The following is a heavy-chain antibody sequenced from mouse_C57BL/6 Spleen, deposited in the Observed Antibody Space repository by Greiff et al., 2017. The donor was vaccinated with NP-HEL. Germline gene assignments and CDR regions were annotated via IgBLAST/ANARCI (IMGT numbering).Heavy chain of an antibody. CDR1: GYTFTDYY. V-gene: IGHV1-19*01. CDR2: INPYNGGT. Sequence: LVKPGASVKMSCKASGYTFTDYYMNWVKQSHGKSLEWIGVINPYNGGTSYNQKFKGKATLTVDKSSSTAYMELNSLTSEDSAVYYYERVDDYDKYYFDYWGQGTTLTVSS. J-gene: IGHJ2*01. CDR3: ERVDDYDKYYFDY. D-gene: IGHD2-4*01.